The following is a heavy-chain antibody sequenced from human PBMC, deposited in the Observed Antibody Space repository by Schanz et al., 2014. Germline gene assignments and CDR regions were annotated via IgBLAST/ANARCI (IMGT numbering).Heavy chain of an antibody. CDR3: VRDAGWAFGDYHGMDV. J-gene: IGHJ6*02. D-gene: IGHD3-10*01. Sequence: QLMQSGSEVRKPGVSVKVSCKASGYTFTTYYIHWVRQAPGQGLEWMGKINPSSGTTRIAQNFQGRLTVTRDTSTSTVNMELSSLRSEDTAVYYCVRDAGWAFGDYHGMDVWGQGTSVTVSS. V-gene: IGHV1-46*01. CDR2: INPSSGTT. CDR1: GYTFTTYY.